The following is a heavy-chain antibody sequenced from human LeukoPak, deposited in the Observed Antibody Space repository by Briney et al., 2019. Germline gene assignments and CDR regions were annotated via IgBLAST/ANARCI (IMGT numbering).Heavy chain of an antibody. CDR3: AREVYCSSTSCYPGYFQH. CDR1: GFTFSSYW. V-gene: IGHV3-7*01. J-gene: IGHJ1*01. CDR2: IKQDGSEK. Sequence: PGGSLRLSCVASGFTFSSYWMSWVRQAPGKGLEWVANIKQDGSEKYYVDSVKGRFTISRENAKNSLYLQMNSLRGEDTAVYYCAREVYCSSTSCYPGYFQHWGQGTLVTVSS. D-gene: IGHD2-2*01.